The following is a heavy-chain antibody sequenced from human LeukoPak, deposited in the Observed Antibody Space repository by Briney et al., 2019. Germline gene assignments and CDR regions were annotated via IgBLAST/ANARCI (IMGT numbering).Heavy chain of an antibody. V-gene: IGHV4-59*01. J-gene: IGHJ4*02. CDR2: IYYSGST. CDR3: ARDSGGSYYPRPPFDY. CDR1: GGSISSYY. Sequence: SETLSLTCTVSGGSISSYYWSCIRQPPGKGLEWIGYIYYSGSTNYNPSLKSRVTISVDTSKNQFSLKLSSVTAADTAVYYCARDSGGSYYPRPPFDYWGQGTLVTVSS. D-gene: IGHD1-26*01.